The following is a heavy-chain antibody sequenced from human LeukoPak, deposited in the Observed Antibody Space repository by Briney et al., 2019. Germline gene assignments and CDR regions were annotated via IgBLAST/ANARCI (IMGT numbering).Heavy chain of an antibody. V-gene: IGHV3-30*18. CDR2: ISYDGSNK. CDR3: AKDYAYCSSTSCYYYYYGMDV. D-gene: IGHD2-2*01. J-gene: IGHJ6*02. CDR1: GFTFSSYG. Sequence: GGSLRLSCAASGFTFSSYGMHWVRQAPGKGLEWVAVISYDGSNKYYADSVKGRFTISRDNSKNTLYLQMNSLRAEDTAVYYCAKDYAYCSSTSCYYYYYGMDVWGQGTTVTVSS.